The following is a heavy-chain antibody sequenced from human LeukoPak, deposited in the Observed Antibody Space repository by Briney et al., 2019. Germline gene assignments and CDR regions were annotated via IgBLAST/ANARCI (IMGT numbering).Heavy chain of an antibody. J-gene: IGHJ3*02. CDR3: QRETDAFDI. V-gene: IGHV3-7*05. CDR1: GFXSSNYW. Sequence: GGSLRLSCAASGFXSSNYWMSWVRQAPGRGLEWVANIRQDGSEKYYVDSVKGRFTISRDNAKNSLYLQMNSLRAEDTAVYYCQRETDAFDIWGQGTMVTVSS. CDR2: IRQDGSEK. D-gene: IGHD1-26*01.